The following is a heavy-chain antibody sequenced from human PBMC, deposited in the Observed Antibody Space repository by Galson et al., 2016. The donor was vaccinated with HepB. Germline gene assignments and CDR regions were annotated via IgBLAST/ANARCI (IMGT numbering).Heavy chain of an antibody. J-gene: IGHJ6*04. V-gene: IGHV1-2*02. D-gene: IGHD3-10*01. CDR1: GYTFSGYY. Sequence: SVKVSCKASGYTFSGYYMHWVRQAPGQGLEWMGWINPNSGGTNYAQKFQGRVTMTRDTSFSTAYMELSRLRSDDTAVYYCARDRYYGSGRGMDVWGRGITVTVSS. CDR2: INPNSGGT. CDR3: ARDRYYGSGRGMDV.